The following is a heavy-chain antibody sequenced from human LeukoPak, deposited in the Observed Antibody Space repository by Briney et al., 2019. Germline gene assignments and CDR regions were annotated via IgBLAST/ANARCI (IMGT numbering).Heavy chain of an antibody. J-gene: IGHJ3*02. D-gene: IGHD3-22*01. CDR1: GGSISSYY. Sequence: SETLSLTCTVSGGSISSYYWSWIRQPPGKGLEWIGYIYYSVSTNYNPSLKSRVTISVDTSKNQFSLKLSSVTAADTAVYYCARGRSGYYAFDIWGQGTMVTVSS. CDR3: ARGRSGYYAFDI. V-gene: IGHV4-59*01. CDR2: IYYSVST.